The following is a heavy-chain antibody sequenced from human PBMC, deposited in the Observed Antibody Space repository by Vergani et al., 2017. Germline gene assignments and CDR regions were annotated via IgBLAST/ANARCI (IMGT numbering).Heavy chain of an antibody. CDR2: ISGSGGST. Sequence: EVQLLEAGGGLVQPGGSLRLSCAASGFTFSRYAMSLVRQAPGKGLEWVSAISGSGGSTYYADSVKGRFTISRDNSKNTRYLQMNSLRAEDTAVYYCVKFVTCSGTDCRHDWGQGALVIVSS. CDR1: GFTFSRYA. J-gene: IGHJ4*02. V-gene: IGHV3-23*01. CDR3: VKFVTCSGTDCRHD. D-gene: IGHD2-15*01.